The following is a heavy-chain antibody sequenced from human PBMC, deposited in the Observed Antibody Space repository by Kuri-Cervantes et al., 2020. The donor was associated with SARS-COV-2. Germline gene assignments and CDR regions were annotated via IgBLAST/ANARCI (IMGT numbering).Heavy chain of an antibody. J-gene: IGHJ4*02. CDR3: ARGNYDILTGSPWYFDY. Sequence: SVKVSCKASGGTFSNYAITWVRQAPGQGLEWMGGIIPIFGTANYAQKFQGRVTITADKSTSTAYMELSSLRSEDTAVYYCARGNYDILTGSPWYFDYWGQGTLVTVSS. D-gene: IGHD3-9*01. CDR1: GGTFSNYA. CDR2: IIPIFGTA. V-gene: IGHV1-69*06.